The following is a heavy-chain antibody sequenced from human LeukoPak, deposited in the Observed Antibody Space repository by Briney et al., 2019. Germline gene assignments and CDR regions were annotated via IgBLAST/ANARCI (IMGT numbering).Heavy chain of an antibody. CDR2: ISYDGSYK. Sequence: GGSLRLSCAASGFTFSTSGMHWVRQSPGKGLEWMALISYDGSYKDFADSVQGRFTISRDNSKNTLYLQINSLRAEDTAVYYCSRDPRVLDYWGQGTLVTVSS. CDR1: GFTFSTSG. V-gene: IGHV3-30*03. CDR3: SRDPRVLDY. J-gene: IGHJ4*02.